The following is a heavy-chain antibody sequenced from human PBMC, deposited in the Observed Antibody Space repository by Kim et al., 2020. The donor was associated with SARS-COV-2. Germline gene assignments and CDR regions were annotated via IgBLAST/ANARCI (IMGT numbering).Heavy chain of an antibody. CDR3: AREGIRMPTNPFDY. CDR1: GSTFSSYT. Sequence: SVKVSCKASGSTFSSYTISWVRQAPGQGLEWMGGIIPIFGTANYAQKFQGRLTITADESTSTTYMELSSLRSEDRAVYYCAREGIRMPTNPFDYWGQGTLVTVSS. CDR2: IIPIFGTA. J-gene: IGHJ4*02. D-gene: IGHD1-1*01. V-gene: IGHV1-69*13.